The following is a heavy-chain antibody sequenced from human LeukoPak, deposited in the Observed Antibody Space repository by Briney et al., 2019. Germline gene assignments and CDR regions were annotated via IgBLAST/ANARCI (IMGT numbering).Heavy chain of an antibody. Sequence: PSETLSPTCTVSGGFISSYYWNWIRQAPGKGLEWIGSIYSSGNTNYNPSLKSRVTISVDTSKNQFSLMLTSVTAADTAVYYCARGVVITGLDYWGQGTLVTVSS. CDR2: IYSSGNT. D-gene: IGHD3-3*01. CDR3: ARGVVITGLDY. J-gene: IGHJ4*02. V-gene: IGHV4-59*01. CDR1: GGFISSYY.